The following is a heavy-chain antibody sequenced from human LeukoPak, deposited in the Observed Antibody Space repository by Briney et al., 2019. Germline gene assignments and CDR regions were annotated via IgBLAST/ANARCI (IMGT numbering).Heavy chain of an antibody. CDR1: GFTFSNYG. J-gene: IGHJ3*02. Sequence: GGSLRLSCEVSGFTFSNYGMHWVRQAPGKGLEWLALIWYDGRTKFHADSVKGRFTISRDNSANTLYLQMSSLRVEDTAVYYCAKDRGTARNDAFDIWGQGTMVTVSS. CDR3: AKDRGTARNDAFDI. V-gene: IGHV3-33*06. D-gene: IGHD5-18*01. CDR2: IWYDGRTK.